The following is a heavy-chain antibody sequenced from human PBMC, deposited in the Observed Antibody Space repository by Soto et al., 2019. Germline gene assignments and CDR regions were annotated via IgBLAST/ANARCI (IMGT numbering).Heavy chain of an antibody. CDR1: GFTFSSYD. CDR3: ARVPKGQLWTFDY. V-gene: IGHV3-13*01. J-gene: IGHJ4*02. Sequence: GGSLRLSCAASGFTFSSYDMHWVRQATGKGLEWVSAIITAGDTFYPGSVKGRFTISRENAKNSLFLQMNSLRAGDTAVYYCARVPKGQLWTFDYWGQGTLVTVSS. CDR2: IITAGDT. D-gene: IGHD5-18*01.